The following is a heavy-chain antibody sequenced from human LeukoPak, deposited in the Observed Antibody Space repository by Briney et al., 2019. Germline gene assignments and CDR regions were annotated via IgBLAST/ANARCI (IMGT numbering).Heavy chain of an antibody. CDR3: ARARQNAEWELDY. D-gene: IGHD1-26*01. Sequence: SQTLSLTCTVSGGSISSGDYYWSWIRQPPGKGLEWIGYIYYSGSTYYNPSLKSRVTISVDTSKNQFSLKLSSVTAADTAVYYCARARQNAEWELDYWGQGTLVTVSS. V-gene: IGHV4-30-4*01. CDR1: GGSISSGDYY. CDR2: IYYSGST. J-gene: IGHJ4*02.